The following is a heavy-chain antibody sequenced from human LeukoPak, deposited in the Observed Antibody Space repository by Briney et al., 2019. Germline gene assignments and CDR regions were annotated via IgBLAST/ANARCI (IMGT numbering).Heavy chain of an antibody. CDR3: ARVGDSGSGSPWFDP. CDR2: ISAYNGNT. D-gene: IGHD3-10*01. V-gene: IGHV1-18*01. Sequence: ASVKVSCKASGYTFTSYGISWVRQAPGQGLEWMGWISAYNGNTNYAQKLQGRVTMTTDTSTSTAYMELRSLRSDDTAVYYCARVGDSGSGSPWFDPWGQGTLVTVSS. J-gene: IGHJ5*02. CDR1: GYTFTSYG.